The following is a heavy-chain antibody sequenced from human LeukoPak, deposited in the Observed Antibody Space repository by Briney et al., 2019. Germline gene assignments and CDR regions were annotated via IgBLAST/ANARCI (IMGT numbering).Heavy chain of an antibody. CDR1: GFTVSSNY. CDR3: ARLKSGSYSVDY. CDR2: IYSGGST. J-gene: IGHJ4*02. Sequence: GGSLRLSCAASGFTVSSNYMSWVRQAPGKGLEWISVIYSGGSTDYADFVKGRFTISSDNSKNTLYLQMNSLRAEDTAVYYCARLKSGSYSVDYWGQGTLVTVSS. V-gene: IGHV3-66*04. D-gene: IGHD1-26*01.